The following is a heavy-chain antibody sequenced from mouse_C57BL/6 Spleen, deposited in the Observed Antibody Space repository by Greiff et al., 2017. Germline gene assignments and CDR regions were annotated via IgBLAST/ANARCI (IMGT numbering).Heavy chain of an antibody. J-gene: IGHJ4*01. CDR2: IDPENGDT. Sequence: VQLKESGAELVRPGASVKLSCTASGFNIKDDYMHWVKQRPEQGLEWIGWIDPENGDTEYASKFQGKATITADTSSNTAYLQLSSLTSEDTAVYYCTLHYYGSSSYAMDYWGQGTSVTVSS. CDR3: TLHYYGSSSYAMDY. V-gene: IGHV14-4*01. D-gene: IGHD1-1*01. CDR1: GFNIKDDY.